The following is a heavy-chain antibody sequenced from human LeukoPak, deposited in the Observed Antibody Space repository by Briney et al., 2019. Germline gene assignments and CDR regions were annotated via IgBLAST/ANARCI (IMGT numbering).Heavy chain of an antibody. V-gene: IGHV3-30*04. Sequence: GGSLRLSCAASGFTLRNYAMHWVRQAPGKGLEWVAIITYDGSNKDYADVVKGRFTISRDNSKNTLYLQMNSLRAEDTALYYCARDGYFGSDSVTGAGALGDYYMDVWGKGTTVTVSS. CDR2: ITYDGSNK. D-gene: IGHD3-9*01. CDR3: ARDGYFGSDSVTGAGALGDYYMDV. J-gene: IGHJ6*03. CDR1: GFTLRNYA.